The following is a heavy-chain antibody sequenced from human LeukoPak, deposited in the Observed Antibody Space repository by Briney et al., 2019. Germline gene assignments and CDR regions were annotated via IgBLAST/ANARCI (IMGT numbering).Heavy chain of an antibody. CDR1: GFTVSSNY. D-gene: IGHD6-13*01. CDR3: AREQYSSSWP. V-gene: IGHV3-66*01. Sequence: PGGSLRLSCAASGFTVSSNYMSWVRQARGKGLEWVSVIYSGGSTYYADSVKGRFTISRDNSKNTLYLQMNSLRAEDTAVYYCAREQYSSSWPWGQGTLVTVSS. CDR2: IYSGGST. J-gene: IGHJ5*02.